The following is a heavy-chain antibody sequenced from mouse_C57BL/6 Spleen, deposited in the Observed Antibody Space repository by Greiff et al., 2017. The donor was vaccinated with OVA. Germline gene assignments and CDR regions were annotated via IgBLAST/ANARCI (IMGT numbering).Heavy chain of an antibody. CDR3: ARAFMVMDY. CDR2: IDPSDSET. D-gene: IGHD1-1*02. J-gene: IGHJ4*01. Sequence: VQLQQPGAELVRPGSSVKLSCKASGYTFTSYWMHWVKQRPIRGLEWIGNIDPSDSETHYNQKFKDKATLTVDKSSSTAYMQLSSLTSEDSAVYYCARAFMVMDYWGQGTSVTVSS. CDR1: GYTFTSYW. V-gene: IGHV1-52*01.